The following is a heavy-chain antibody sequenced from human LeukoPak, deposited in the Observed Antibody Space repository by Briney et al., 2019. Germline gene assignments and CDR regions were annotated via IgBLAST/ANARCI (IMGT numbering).Heavy chain of an antibody. J-gene: IGHJ4*02. D-gene: IGHD3-10*01. V-gene: IGHV4-34*01. CDR2: INHSGST. Sequence: SETLSLTCAVYGGSFSGYYWSWIRQPPGKGLEWIGEINHSGSTNYNPSFKSRVTISVDTSKNQFSLKLSSVPAADTAVYYCARGRPYYYGSGSYKYYFDYWGQGTLVTVSS. CDR3: ARGRPYYYGSGSYKYYFDY. CDR1: GGSFSGYY.